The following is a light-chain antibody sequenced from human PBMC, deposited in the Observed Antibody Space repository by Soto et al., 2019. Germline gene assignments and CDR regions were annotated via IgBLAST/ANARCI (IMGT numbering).Light chain of an antibody. V-gene: IGLV2-14*01. CDR3: SSYTRTTTVI. CDR1: SSDIGAYNY. J-gene: IGLJ2*01. Sequence: QSALTQPASVSGSPGQSITISCTGTSSDIGAYNYVSWYQQHPGKAPKLMIYEVTNRPSGVSNRFSGSKSGNTASLTISGLQAEDEADYYCSSYTRTTTVIFGGGTQLTVL. CDR2: EVT.